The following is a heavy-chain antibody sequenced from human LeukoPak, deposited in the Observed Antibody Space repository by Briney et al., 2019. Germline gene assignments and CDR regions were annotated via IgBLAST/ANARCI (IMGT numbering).Heavy chain of an antibody. CDR1: GFTFSSYE. D-gene: IGHD3-22*01. J-gene: IGHJ4*02. CDR2: ISSRGDTI. V-gene: IGHV3-48*03. CDR3: ARERDSSGYYLIDY. Sequence: GGSLRLSCAASGFTFSSYEMNWVRQAPGKGLEWFSYISSRGDTIYYADSVKGRFTISRDNAKNSLYLQMNSLRAEDTAVYHCARERDSSGYYLIDYWGQRTLVTVSS.